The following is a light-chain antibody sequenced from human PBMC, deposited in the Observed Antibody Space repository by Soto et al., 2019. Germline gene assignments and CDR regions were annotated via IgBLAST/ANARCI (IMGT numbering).Light chain of an antibody. CDR3: LLSYSGARLVA. J-gene: IGLJ2*01. CDR1: TGAVTNGHY. V-gene: IGLV7-46*01. CDR2: DTN. Sequence: QAVVTQEPSLTVPPGGTVTLTCGSSTGAVTNGHYPYWFQQKPGQAPRTLIYDTNNKHSWTPARFSGSLLGGKAALTLSGAQPEDAAEYYCLLSYSGARLVAFGGGTKLTVL.